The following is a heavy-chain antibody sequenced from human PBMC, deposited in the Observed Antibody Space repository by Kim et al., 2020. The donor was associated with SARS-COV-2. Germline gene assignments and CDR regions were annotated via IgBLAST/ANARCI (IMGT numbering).Heavy chain of an antibody. J-gene: IGHJ6*02. CDR2: ISWDGGST. CDR3: AKDIGYGGNPIYYYYGMDV. D-gene: IGHD4-17*01. CDR1: GFTFDDYA. V-gene: IGHV3-43D*03. Sequence: GGSLRLSCAASGFTFDDYAMHWVRQAPGKGLEWVSLISWDGGSTYYADSVKGRFTISRDNSKNSLYLQMNSLRAEDTALYYCAKDIGYGGNPIYYYYGMDVWGQGTTVTVSS.